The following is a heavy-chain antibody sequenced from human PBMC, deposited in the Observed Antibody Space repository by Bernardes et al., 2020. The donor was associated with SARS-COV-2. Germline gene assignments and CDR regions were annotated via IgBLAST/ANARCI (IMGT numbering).Heavy chain of an antibody. Sequence: SGPTLLKPTETLTLTCPVSWISLSPARMGVSWIRQPPGKALEWLAHIFSSDEKSYSTSLKSRLTISKDTSRGQVVLIMTNMDPVDTATYYCARIIDCSSSSCYNDAFDIWGQGTLVTVSS. D-gene: IGHD2-2*01. V-gene: IGHV2-26*01. CDR2: IFSSDEK. CDR1: WISLSPARMG. J-gene: IGHJ3*02. CDR3: ARIIDCSSSSCYNDAFDI.